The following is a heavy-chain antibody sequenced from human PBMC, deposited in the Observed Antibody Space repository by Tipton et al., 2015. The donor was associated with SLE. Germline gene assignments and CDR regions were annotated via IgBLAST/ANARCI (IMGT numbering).Heavy chain of an antibody. CDR2: INHSGST. Sequence: TLSLTCAVYGGSFSGYYWSWIRQPPGKGLEWIGEINHSGSTNYNPSPKSRVTISVDTSKNQFSLKLSSVTAADTAVYYCARTTVTTRWFDPWGQGTLVTVSS. D-gene: IGHD4-17*01. V-gene: IGHV4-34*01. J-gene: IGHJ5*02. CDR1: GGSFSGYY. CDR3: ARTTVTTRWFDP.